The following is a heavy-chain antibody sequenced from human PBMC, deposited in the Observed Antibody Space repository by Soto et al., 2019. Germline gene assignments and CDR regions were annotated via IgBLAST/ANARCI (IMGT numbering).Heavy chain of an antibody. D-gene: IGHD6-13*01. J-gene: IGHJ6*02. CDR2: IYFSGST. Sequence: SEILSLTCTVSGGSISSGGYYWSWIRQHPGKGLEWIRDIYFSGSTYYNPSLKSQFTISLDTSKNQFSLKLSSVTAADTAVYYCAREERDSMTYTRGMDVWGQGTTVTVSS. CDR3: AREERDSMTYTRGMDV. CDR1: GGSISSGGYY. V-gene: IGHV4-31*01.